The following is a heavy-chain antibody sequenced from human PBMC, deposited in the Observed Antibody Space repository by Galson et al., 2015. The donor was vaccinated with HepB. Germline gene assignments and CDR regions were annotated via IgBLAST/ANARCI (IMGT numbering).Heavy chain of an antibody. CDR3: ADPPSGF. Sequence: SLRLACEASGFAFSNYWMTWGHQAPGKGLEWMASINQDGSETSYVDSVKGRFTISRDNAKNSLYLHMNNLRVEDRAVYYCADPPSGFWGQGTPVIVSS. V-gene: IGHV3-7*03. CDR2: INQDGSET. J-gene: IGHJ4*02. CDR1: GFAFSNYW. D-gene: IGHD5-12*01.